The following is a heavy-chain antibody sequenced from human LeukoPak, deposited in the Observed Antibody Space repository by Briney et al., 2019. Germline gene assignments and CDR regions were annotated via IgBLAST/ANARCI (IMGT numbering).Heavy chain of an antibody. J-gene: IGHJ4*02. CDR1: GFTFSDYY. CDR3: ARIGYSSSSFDY. CDR2: IKQDGSEK. Sequence: PGGSLRLSCAASGFTFSDYYMSWIPQAPEKGLEWVANIKQDGSEKDYVDSMKGRFTISRDNAKNSVYLQVNSLRAEDTAVYYCARIGYSSSSFDYWGQGTLVTVSS. V-gene: IGHV3-7*01. D-gene: IGHD6-13*01.